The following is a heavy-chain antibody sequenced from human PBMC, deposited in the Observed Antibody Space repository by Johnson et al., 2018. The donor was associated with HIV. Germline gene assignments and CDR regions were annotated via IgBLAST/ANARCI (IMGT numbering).Heavy chain of an antibody. J-gene: IGHJ3*02. D-gene: IGHD2-21*02. V-gene: IGHV3-30*04. CDR2: ISYDGSDK. CDR1: GFTFSSYA. CDR3: ARGGAYCGGDCNAFDI. Sequence: VQLLESGGGVVQPGRSLRLSCAASGFTFSSYAMHWVRQAPAKGLEWVAVISYDGSDKYYADSVKGRFTISRDSSKNTLYLQMNSLRAEDTALYYCARGGAYCGGDCNAFDIWGQGTMVTVSS.